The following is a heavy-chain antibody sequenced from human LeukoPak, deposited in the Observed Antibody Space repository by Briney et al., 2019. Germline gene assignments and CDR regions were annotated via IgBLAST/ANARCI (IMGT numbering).Heavy chain of an antibody. V-gene: IGHV3-48*03. J-gene: IGHJ4*02. Sequence: HSGGSLRLSCAASGFTFSSYEMNWVRQAPGKGLEWVSYISGSSINTFYADSVQGRFTISRDNAKNSLYLQMNSLRAEDTAVYYCARDYYQVPRGDYFDYWGQGTLVTVSS. CDR2: ISGSSINT. D-gene: IGHD2-2*01. CDR1: GFTFSSYE. CDR3: ARDYYQVPRGDYFDY.